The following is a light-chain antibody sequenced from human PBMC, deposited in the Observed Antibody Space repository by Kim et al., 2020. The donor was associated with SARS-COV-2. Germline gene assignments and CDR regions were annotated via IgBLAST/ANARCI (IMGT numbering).Light chain of an antibody. Sequence: QLVLTQSPSASASLGASVKLTCTLSSGHSSYAIAWHQQQPEKGPRYLMKLNSDGSHSKGDGIPDRFSGSSSGAERYLTISSIQSEDEADYYCQTWGTGIQVFGGGTQLTVL. CDR3: QTWGTGIQV. V-gene: IGLV4-69*01. CDR2: LNSDGSH. CDR1: SGHSSYA. J-gene: IGLJ3*02.